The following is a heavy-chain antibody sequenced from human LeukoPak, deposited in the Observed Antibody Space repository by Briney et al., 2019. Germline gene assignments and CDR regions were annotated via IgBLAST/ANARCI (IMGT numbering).Heavy chain of an antibody. CDR1: GGSISSSSYY. CDR2: IYYSGST. V-gene: IGHV4-39*01. CDR3: ARQDSSGYCDY. D-gene: IGHD3-22*01. Sequence: SETLSLTCTVSGGSISSSSYYWGWIRQPPGKGLEWIGSIYYSGSTYYNPSLKSRVTISVDTSKNQFSLKLSSVTAADTAAYYCARQDSSGYCDYWGQGTLVTVSS. J-gene: IGHJ4*02.